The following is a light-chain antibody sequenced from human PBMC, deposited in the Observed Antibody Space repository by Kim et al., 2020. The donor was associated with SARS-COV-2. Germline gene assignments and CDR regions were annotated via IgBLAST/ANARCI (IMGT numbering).Light chain of an antibody. Sequence: GKTVTISCTRSSGRIASNYVEWYQQRPGSAPTTVIYEDNQRPSGVPDRFSGSIDSSSTSASLTISGLKTEDEADYYCQSYDSSNWVFGGGTQLTVL. V-gene: IGLV6-57*03. CDR1: SGRIASNY. J-gene: IGLJ3*02. CDR3: QSYDSSNWV. CDR2: EDN.